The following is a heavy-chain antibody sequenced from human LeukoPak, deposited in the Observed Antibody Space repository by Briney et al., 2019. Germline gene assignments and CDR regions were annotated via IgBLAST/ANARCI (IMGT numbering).Heavy chain of an antibody. Sequence: ASVKVSCKASGYTFTSYYMHWVRQAPGQGLEWMGIINPSGGSTGYAQKFQGRVTMTRDTSTSTVYMELSSLRSEDTAVYYCARGPVIGGHGSSSAWYFDLWGRGTLVTVSS. CDR2: INPSGGST. CDR1: GYTFTSYY. D-gene: IGHD6-6*01. CDR3: ARGPVIGGHGSSSAWYFDL. J-gene: IGHJ2*01. V-gene: IGHV1-46*01.